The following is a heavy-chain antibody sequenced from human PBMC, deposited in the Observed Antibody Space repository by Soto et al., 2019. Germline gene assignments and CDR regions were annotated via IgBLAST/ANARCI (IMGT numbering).Heavy chain of an antibody. CDR1: GYTFTSYY. D-gene: IGHD2-2*01. V-gene: IGHV1-46*03. CDR2: INPSGGST. J-gene: IGHJ6*02. Sequence: ASLKVSCKASGYTFTSYYMHWVRQAPGQGLEWMGIINPSGGSTSYAQKFQGRATMTRDTSTSTVYMELSSLRSEDTAVYYCARDQILYCSSTSCRGYYYYGMDVWGQGTTVTVSS. CDR3: ARDQILYCSSTSCRGYYYYGMDV.